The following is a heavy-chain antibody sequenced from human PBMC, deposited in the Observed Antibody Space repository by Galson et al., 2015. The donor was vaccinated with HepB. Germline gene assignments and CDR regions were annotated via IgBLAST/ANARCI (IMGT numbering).Heavy chain of an antibody. CDR1: GFNFSDYY. CDR3: AGANTPFDGFDI. J-gene: IGHJ3*02. CDR2: ISTSSLYT. V-gene: IGHV3-11*06. D-gene: IGHD4/OR15-4a*01. Sequence: SLRLSCAASGFNFSDYYMSWIRHAPGKGLEWLSYISTSSLYTNYANSAKGRFTISRDNAKNSVFLQINSLRADDTAVYYCAGANTPFDGFDIWGQGTVVTVSS.